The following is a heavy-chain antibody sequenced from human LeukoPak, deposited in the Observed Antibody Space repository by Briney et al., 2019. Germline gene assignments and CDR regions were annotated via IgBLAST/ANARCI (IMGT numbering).Heavy chain of an antibody. V-gene: IGHV3-23*01. Sequence: GGSLRLSCAGSGFTFSSYAMSWVRQAPGKGLEWVSAISDTGATTYDADSVKGRFTISRDNSRSTLYPQLNSLRAEDTVVYYCAKDTSIGRYCTNGVCSPFDYWGQGTLVTVSS. CDR3: AKDTSIGRYCTNGVCSPFDY. D-gene: IGHD2-8*01. CDR1: GFTFSSYA. CDR2: ISDTGATT. J-gene: IGHJ4*02.